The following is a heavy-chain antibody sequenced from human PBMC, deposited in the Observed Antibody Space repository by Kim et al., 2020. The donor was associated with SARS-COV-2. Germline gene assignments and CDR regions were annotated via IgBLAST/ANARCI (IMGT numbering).Heavy chain of an antibody. CDR1: GGTFSSYA. CDR3: ARDGQYYYDSSGYFDY. CDR2: IIPIFGTA. V-gene: IGHV1-69*13. D-gene: IGHD3-22*01. J-gene: IGHJ4*02. Sequence: SVKVSCKASGGTFSSYAISWVRQAPGQGLEWMGGIIPIFGTANYAQKFQGRVTITADESTSTAYMELSSLRSEDTAVYYCARDGQYYYDSSGYFDYWGQGTLVTVSS.